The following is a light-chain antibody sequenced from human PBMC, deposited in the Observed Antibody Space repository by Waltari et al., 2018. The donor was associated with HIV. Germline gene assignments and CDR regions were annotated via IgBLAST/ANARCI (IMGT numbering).Light chain of an antibody. CDR2: KDD. CDR3: ESADDSGDHWV. J-gene: IGLJ3*02. Sequence: SYELTQPPSVSVSPGQTARITCSGDALPKQFAHRYQQKAGQAPLVVIYKDDKRPSGIPDRFSGSMSGTTVTLIISGVQPEDEADYYCESADDSGDHWVFGGGTKLSVL. V-gene: IGLV3-25*03. CDR1: ALPKQF.